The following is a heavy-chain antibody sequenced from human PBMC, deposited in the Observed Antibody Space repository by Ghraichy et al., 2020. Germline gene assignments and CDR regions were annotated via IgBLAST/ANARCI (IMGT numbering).Heavy chain of an antibody. CDR1: GGSFSGYY. Sequence: SETLSLTCAVYGGSFSGYYWSWIRQPPGKGLEWIGEINHSGSTNYNPSLKSRVTISVDTSKNQFSLKLSSVTAADTAVYYCARGGIAAAAVYGYWGQGTLVTVSS. CDR3: ARGGIAAAAVYGY. D-gene: IGHD6-13*01. CDR2: INHSGST. V-gene: IGHV4-34*01. J-gene: IGHJ4*02.